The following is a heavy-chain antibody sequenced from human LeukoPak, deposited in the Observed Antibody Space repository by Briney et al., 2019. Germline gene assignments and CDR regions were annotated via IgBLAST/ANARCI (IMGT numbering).Heavy chain of an antibody. D-gene: IGHD4-17*01. CDR1: GFTFRSYA. CDR2: ISGSGEST. J-gene: IGHJ4*02. Sequence: GGSLRLSCAASGFTFRSYAMSWVRQAPGKGLEWVSGISGSGESTYYADSVKGRFTIPRDNSKNTLYLQVNSLRADDTAVYYCAKDQPVTPFRFDYWGQGTLVTVSS. V-gene: IGHV3-23*01. CDR3: AKDQPVTPFRFDY.